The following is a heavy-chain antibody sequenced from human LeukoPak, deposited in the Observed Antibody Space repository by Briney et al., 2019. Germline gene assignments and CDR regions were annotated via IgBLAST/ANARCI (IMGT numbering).Heavy chain of an antibody. V-gene: IGHV5-51*01. J-gene: IGHJ5*02. CDR1: GYSFTTYW. CDR3: ARSRITTGIHWFDP. CDR2: IYPGDSDT. D-gene: IGHD3-3*01. Sequence: GESLKISCKGSGYSFTTYWIGWVRQMPGKGPEWMGIIYPGDSDTRYSPSFQGQVTISVDKSISTAYLQWSGLKASDTAMYYCARSRITTGIHWFDPWGQGTLVTVSS.